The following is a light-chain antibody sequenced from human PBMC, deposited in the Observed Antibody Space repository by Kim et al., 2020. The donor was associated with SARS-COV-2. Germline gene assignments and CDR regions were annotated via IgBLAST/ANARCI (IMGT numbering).Light chain of an antibody. CDR1: QSASSW. CDR3: QQYSGTSGT. J-gene: IGKJ1*01. Sequence: DIQMTQSPSTVGASVGDTVTITCRASQSASSWVAWYQQKPGKAPRLLIYDAILLERGVPSRFRGTGSGTEFTLTISNLQPEDFSSYYCQQYSGTSGTFGQGTKVDIK. V-gene: IGKV1-5*01. CDR2: DAI.